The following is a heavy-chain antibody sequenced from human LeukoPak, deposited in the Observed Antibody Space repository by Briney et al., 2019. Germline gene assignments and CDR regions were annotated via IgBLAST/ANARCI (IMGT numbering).Heavy chain of an antibody. Sequence: PGRSLRLSCAASGFTFSTYAMHWVRQAPGKGREWVAVISYDGRDKKYADSVKGRFSISRDNPKNTLYLQMNSLKTEDTAVYFCTTETNWYFDLWGRGTLVTVSS. CDR1: GFTFSTYA. D-gene: IGHD1-1*01. V-gene: IGHV3-30*04. CDR3: TTETNWYFDL. CDR2: ISYDGRDK. J-gene: IGHJ2*01.